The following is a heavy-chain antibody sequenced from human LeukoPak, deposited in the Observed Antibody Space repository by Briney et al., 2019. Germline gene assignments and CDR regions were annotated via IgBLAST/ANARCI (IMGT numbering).Heavy chain of an antibody. J-gene: IGHJ4*02. CDR2: IFYSGST. D-gene: IGHD3-22*01. Sequence: PSETLSLTCTVSGGSITSTNNYWGWFRQPPGKGLEWIGSIFYSGSTNSNPSLESRVTISADTSKNQFSLKLTSVTAADTAVYYCARDYYDSSGYYFFDYWGQGTLVTVSS. V-gene: IGHV4-39*07. CDR1: GGSITSTNNY. CDR3: ARDYYDSSGYYFFDY.